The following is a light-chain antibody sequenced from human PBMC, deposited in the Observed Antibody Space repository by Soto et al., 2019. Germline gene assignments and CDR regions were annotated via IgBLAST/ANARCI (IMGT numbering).Light chain of an antibody. J-gene: IGLJ2*01. V-gene: IGLV2-14*01. Sequence: QSALTQPASVSGSPGQSITISCTGTSNDIGAYNYVSWYQQHPGKAPKLMIYEVTNRPSGVSNRFSGSKSGNTASLTISGLQAEDEADYYCSSYTRSATIIFGGGTKLTVL. CDR2: EVT. CDR3: SSYTRSATII. CDR1: SNDIGAYNY.